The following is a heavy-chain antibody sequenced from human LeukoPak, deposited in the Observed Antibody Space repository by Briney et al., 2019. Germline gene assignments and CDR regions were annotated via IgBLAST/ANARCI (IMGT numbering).Heavy chain of an antibody. CDR1: GGSISGWY. J-gene: IGHJ4*02. V-gene: IGHV4-59*01. CDR3: ARETSLMGYSGGLGFNY. Sequence: PSETLSLTCTVSGGSISGWYWGWVWQPPGKGVGWVGDIYASGSTNYNPSLKSRVTISADTSKTQFSLKLTSVTAADTAVYYCARETSLMGYSGGLGFNYWGQGTLVTVAS. CDR2: IYASGST. D-gene: IGHD5-12*01.